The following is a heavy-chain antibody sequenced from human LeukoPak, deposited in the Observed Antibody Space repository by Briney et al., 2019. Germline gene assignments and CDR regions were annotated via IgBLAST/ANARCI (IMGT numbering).Heavy chain of an antibody. CDR1: GGSISSGSYY. CDR3: AGGREWFDP. Sequence: SQTLSLTCTVSGGSISSGSYYWSWIRQPPGKGLEWIGYIYYSGSTNYNPSLKSRVTISVDTSKNQFSLKLSSVTAADTAVYYCAGGREWFDPWGQGTLVTVSS. D-gene: IGHD1-26*01. V-gene: IGHV4-61*01. CDR2: IYYSGST. J-gene: IGHJ5*02.